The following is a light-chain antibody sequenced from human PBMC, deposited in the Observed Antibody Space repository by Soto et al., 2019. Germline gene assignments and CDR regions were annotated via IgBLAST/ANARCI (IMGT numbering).Light chain of an antibody. J-gene: IGKJ3*01. CDR3: QQYNSYPFT. CDR2: KAS. CDR1: QSISSW. Sequence: DIQMTQSPSTLSASVGDRVTITCRASQSISSWLAWYQQKPGKAPKLLIYKASSLESGVPTRFSGSGSGTEFTLTISSLQPDDFATHYCQQYNSYPFTLGPGTKVDIK. V-gene: IGKV1-5*03.